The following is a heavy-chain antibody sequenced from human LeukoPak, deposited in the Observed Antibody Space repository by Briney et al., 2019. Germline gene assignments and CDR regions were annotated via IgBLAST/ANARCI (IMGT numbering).Heavy chain of an antibody. J-gene: IGHJ5*02. D-gene: IGHD2-2*01. CDR1: GGSFSGYY. V-gene: IGHV4-34*01. CDR3: ARPYCSSTSCYNWFDP. CDR2: INHSGRT. Sequence: PSETLSLTCGVYGGSFSGYYWGWIRQPPGKGLEWIGEINHSGRTNYNPSLKSRVTISVDTSRNQLSLNLSYVTAADTAVYYCARPYCSSTSCYNWFDPWGQGTLVTVSS.